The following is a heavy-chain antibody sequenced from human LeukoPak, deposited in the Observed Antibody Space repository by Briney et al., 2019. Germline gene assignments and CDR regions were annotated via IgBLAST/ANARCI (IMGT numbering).Heavy chain of an antibody. Sequence: QPGGSLRLSCAASGFTFSRSSLNWVRQSPGKGLEWVSFISSSSSTMYYADSVKGRFTISRDNAKNSLFLQMNSLRGEDTAVYYCARIGPYVGQPFDYWGQGTQVTVSS. V-gene: IGHV3-48*01. CDR3: ARIGPYVGQPFDY. CDR2: ISSSSSTM. D-gene: IGHD1-26*01. CDR1: GFTFSRSS. J-gene: IGHJ4*02.